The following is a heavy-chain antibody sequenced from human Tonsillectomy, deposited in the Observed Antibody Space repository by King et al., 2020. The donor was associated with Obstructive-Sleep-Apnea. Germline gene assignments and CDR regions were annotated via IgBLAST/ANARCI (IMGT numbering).Heavy chain of an antibody. CDR2: IYYSGST. Sequence: LQLQESGPGLVKPSETLSLTCTVSGDSINNNNYYWGWIRQSPGKGLEWIGNIYYSGSTYYNPSLKSRVTISVDTSKNQFSLKLSSVTAADTAVYYCARNQGRYCDILTAPSPDAFDIWGQGTMVTVSS. D-gene: IGHD3-9*01. CDR1: GDSINNNNYY. CDR3: ARNQGRYCDILTAPSPDAFDI. V-gene: IGHV4-39*07. J-gene: IGHJ3*02.